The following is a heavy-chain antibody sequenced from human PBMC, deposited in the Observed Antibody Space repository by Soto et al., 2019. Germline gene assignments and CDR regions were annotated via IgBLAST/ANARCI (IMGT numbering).Heavy chain of an antibody. CDR2: LYTSGST. Sequence: SETLSLTCTVSTGSVNSYYWTWIRQPAGKGLEWIGRLYTSGSTTYNPSLKSRVTMTADTSKNQFSLRLSSVTAADTAIYYCARATCWDGYNLSYNYYGMDVWGQGTTVTVSS. V-gene: IGHV4-4*07. CDR3: ARATCWDGYNLSYNYYGMDV. CDR1: TGSVNSYY. J-gene: IGHJ6*02. D-gene: IGHD5-12*01.